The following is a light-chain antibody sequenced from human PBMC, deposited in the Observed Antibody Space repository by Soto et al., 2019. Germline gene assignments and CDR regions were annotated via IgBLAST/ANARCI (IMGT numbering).Light chain of an antibody. Sequence: ELVLTQSPGTLSLSPGERATLSCRASQSVSSRLAWYQQKPGQAPRLLISGASSRATGIPARFSGSGSGTEFTLTINSLQSEDFAVYYCQQHNQWPITFGQGTRLEIK. CDR2: GAS. V-gene: IGKV3D-15*01. CDR1: QSVSSR. J-gene: IGKJ5*01. CDR3: QQHNQWPIT.